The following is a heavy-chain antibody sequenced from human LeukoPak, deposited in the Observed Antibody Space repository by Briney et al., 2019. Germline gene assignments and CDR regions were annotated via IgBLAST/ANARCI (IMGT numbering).Heavy chain of an antibody. CDR2: INPNSDDT. D-gene: IGHD1-26*01. CDR1: GYIFTVDY. Sequence: GASVKVSCKASGYIFTVDYMHWVRQAPGQGLEWMGWINPNSDDTNYAQKFQGRVTMTRDTSISTAYMEVSRLTSDDTAVYYCARGASGSYYRDWFDPWGQGTLVTVSS. V-gene: IGHV1-2*02. J-gene: IGHJ5*02. CDR3: ARGASGSYYRDWFDP.